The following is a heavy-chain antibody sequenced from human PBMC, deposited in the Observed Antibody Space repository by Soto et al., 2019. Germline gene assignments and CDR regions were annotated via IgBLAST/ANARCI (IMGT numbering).Heavy chain of an antibody. CDR3: ARDHDSYYYYYMDV. CDR2: IYYSGST. D-gene: IGHD3-3*01. Sequence: PSETLSLTCTVSGGSISSGDYYWSWIRQPPGKGLEWIGYIYYSGSTYYNPSLKSRVTISVDTSKNQFSLKLSSVTAADTAVYYCARDHDSYYYYYMDVWGKGTTVTVSS. J-gene: IGHJ6*03. V-gene: IGHV4-30-4*01. CDR1: GGSISSGDYY.